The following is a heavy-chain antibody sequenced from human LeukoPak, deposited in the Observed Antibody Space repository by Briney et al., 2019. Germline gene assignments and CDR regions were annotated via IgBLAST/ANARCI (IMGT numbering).Heavy chain of an antibody. CDR2: IYYSGST. J-gene: IGHJ3*02. D-gene: IGHD3-22*01. CDR1: GGSISSGDYY. V-gene: IGHV4-30-4*08. Sequence: SETLSLTCTVSGGSISSGDYYWSWIRQPPGKGLEWIGYIYYSGSTYYNPSLKSRVTISVDTSKNQFSLRLSSVTAADTAVYYCASSRRYYYDSSGYYAFDIWGQGTMVTVSS. CDR3: ASSRRYYYDSSGYYAFDI.